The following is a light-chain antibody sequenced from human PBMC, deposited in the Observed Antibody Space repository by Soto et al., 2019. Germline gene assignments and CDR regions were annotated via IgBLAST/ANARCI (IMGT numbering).Light chain of an antibody. V-gene: IGKV1-27*01. CDR3: QKYTSAPRT. CDR2: AAS. CDR1: QGISNF. Sequence: DIQMTQSPPSLSASVGDRVTITCRASQGISNFLAWYQQKPGKAPKLLISAASTLQSGVSSRFSGSGSGTDFTLTISSLQPEDVATYYCQKYTSAPRTFGQGTKVGIK. J-gene: IGKJ1*01.